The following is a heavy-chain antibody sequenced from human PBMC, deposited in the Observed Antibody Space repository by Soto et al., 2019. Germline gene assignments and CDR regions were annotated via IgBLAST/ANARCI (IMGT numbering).Heavy chain of an antibody. Sequence: GASVKVSCKASGYTFTSYGISWVRQAPGQRLEWMGWISAYNGNTNYAQKLQGRVTMTTDTSTSTAYMELRSLRSDDTAVYYCARAIRSMGGYGMDVWGQGTTVTVSS. D-gene: IGHD3-10*01. CDR3: ARAIRSMGGYGMDV. CDR1: GYTFTSYG. J-gene: IGHJ6*02. CDR2: ISAYNGNT. V-gene: IGHV1-18*01.